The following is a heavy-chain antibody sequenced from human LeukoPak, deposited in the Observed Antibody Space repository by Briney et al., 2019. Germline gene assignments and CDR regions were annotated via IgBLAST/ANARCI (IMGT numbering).Heavy chain of an antibody. Sequence: GGSLRLSCAASGFTFSSYAMSWVRQAPGKGLEWVSAISGSGGSTYYADSVKGRFTISRDNSKNTLYLQMNSLRAEDTAVYYCATRRELRWYFDYWGQGTLVTVSS. J-gene: IGHJ4*02. D-gene: IGHD4-23*01. CDR3: ATRRELRWYFDY. CDR2: ISGSGGST. CDR1: GFTFSSYA. V-gene: IGHV3-23*01.